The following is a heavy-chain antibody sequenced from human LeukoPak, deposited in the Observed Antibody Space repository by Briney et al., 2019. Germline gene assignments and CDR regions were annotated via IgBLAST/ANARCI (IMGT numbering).Heavy chain of an antibody. Sequence: SETLSLTCTVSGGSIRSYYWSWIRQSPGKGLEWIGYIYYSGSTNYNHSLKSRVTISVDTSKSQFSLKLSSVTAADTAVYYCARGGNCSGGSCYSDRGWFDPWGQGTLVTVSS. V-gene: IGHV4-59*01. J-gene: IGHJ5*02. D-gene: IGHD2-15*01. CDR1: GGSIRSYY. CDR3: ARGGNCSGGSCYSDRGWFDP. CDR2: IYYSGST.